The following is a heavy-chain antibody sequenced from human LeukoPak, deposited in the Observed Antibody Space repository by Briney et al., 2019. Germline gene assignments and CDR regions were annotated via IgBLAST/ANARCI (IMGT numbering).Heavy chain of an antibody. V-gene: IGHV4-59*01. J-gene: IGHJ6*02. D-gene: IGHD2-21*02. CDR2: IHYTGST. CDR3: ARTGGDCSSGLCYYAMDV. CDR1: GGSISGSH. Sequence: PSETLSLTCLVSGGSISGSHWSWIRQPPGKGLEWIGYIHYTGSTDYNPSLRSRVTLSIDMSKNQFSLRLSSVTAADTAVYYCARTGGDCSSGLCYYAMDVWGQGTTVTVSS.